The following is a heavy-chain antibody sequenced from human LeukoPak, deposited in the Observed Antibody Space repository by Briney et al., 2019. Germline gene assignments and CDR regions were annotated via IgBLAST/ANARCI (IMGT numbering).Heavy chain of an antibody. V-gene: IGHV6-1*01. Sequence: SQTLSLTCAISGDSVSSNNGAWNWIRQSPSRGLEWLGRTYYRSKWYNDYAGSFISRITISPGTSKNQFSLQLDSVTPEDTAVYYCARDVGATGWHTFDYWGQGTLVTVSS. J-gene: IGHJ4*02. CDR3: ARDVGATGWHTFDY. CDR1: GDSVSSNNGA. CDR2: TYYRSKWYN. D-gene: IGHD3-9*01.